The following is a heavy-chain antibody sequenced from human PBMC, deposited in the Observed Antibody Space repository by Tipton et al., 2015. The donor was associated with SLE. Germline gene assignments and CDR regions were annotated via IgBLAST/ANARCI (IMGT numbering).Heavy chain of an antibody. V-gene: IGHV4-34*01. CDR2: INDSGST. Sequence: TLSLTCAVNGGSFSGYYWNWIRQSPGKGLEWIGDINDSGSTNYNPSLKSRVTISVDTSKNQVSLKLGSVTAADTAVYYCARKGFDAFDIWGQGTMVTVSS. CDR3: ARKGFDAFDI. J-gene: IGHJ3*02. CDR1: GGSFSGYY.